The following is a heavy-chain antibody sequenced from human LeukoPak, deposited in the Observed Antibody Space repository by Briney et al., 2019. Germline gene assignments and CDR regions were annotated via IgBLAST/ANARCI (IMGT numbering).Heavy chain of an antibody. D-gene: IGHD3-22*01. CDR1: GFTFSRYW. Sequence: TGGSLRLSCAASGFTFSRYWMTWVRQAPGKGLEWVANIKQDGSKKNYVDSVKGRFTIPRDNAKNSLYLQMNSLRAEDTAVYYCATPLDYYDSSGYHQGGDWGQGTLVTVSS. CDR3: ATPLDYYDSSGYHQGGD. J-gene: IGHJ4*02. V-gene: IGHV3-7*03. CDR2: IKQDGSKK.